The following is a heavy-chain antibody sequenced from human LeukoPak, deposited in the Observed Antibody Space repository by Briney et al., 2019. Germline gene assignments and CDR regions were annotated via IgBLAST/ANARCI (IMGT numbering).Heavy chain of an antibody. CDR2: IYFGGTT. V-gene: IGHV4-38-2*01. J-gene: IGHJ4*02. CDR1: GYSISSGPY. Sequence: SETLSLTCSVSGYSISSGPYWGWIRPPPGQGLEWIASIYFGGTTYYTPSLKSRVTISVDTSKNQLSLRLSSVTAADTAVYYCATNWSDFDYWGPGTLVTVSS. CDR3: ATNWSDFDY. D-gene: IGHD1-1*01.